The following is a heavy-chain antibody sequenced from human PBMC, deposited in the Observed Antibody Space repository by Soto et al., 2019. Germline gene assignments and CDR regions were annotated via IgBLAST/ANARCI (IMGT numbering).Heavy chain of an antibody. CDR3: ARDLVGIAARPDFAFDI. CDR2: ISSSSSYI. V-gene: IGHV3-21*01. CDR1: GFTFSSYS. Sequence: GGSLRLSCAASGFTFSSYSMNWVRQAPGKGLEWVSSISSSSSYIYYADSVKGRFTISRDNAKNSLYLQMNSLRAEDTAVYYCARDLVGIAARPDFAFDIWGQGTMVTVSS. J-gene: IGHJ3*02. D-gene: IGHD6-6*01.